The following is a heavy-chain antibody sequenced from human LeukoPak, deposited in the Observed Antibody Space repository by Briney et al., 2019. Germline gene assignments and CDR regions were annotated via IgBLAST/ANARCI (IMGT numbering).Heavy chain of an antibody. V-gene: IGHV4-59*08. Sequence: SETLSLTCTVSGGSISSDYWTWIRQRPGKGVECIWYIYYSGNTNYNPSLKSLVPMSVDTSKNQFSLKLSSVTAADTAIYYCARHEGRYNWFDPWGQGTLVTVSS. J-gene: IGHJ5*02. CDR1: GGSISSDY. D-gene: IGHD4-17*01. CDR3: ARHEGRYNWFDP. CDR2: IYYSGNT.